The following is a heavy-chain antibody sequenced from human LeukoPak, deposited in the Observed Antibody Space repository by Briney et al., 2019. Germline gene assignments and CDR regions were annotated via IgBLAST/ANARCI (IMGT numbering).Heavy chain of an antibody. Sequence: GASVKVSCKASGYTFTKYDINWVRQATGQGLEWMGWMNPNTGNTGYAQKFQGRVTMTRNTSISTAYMELSSLRSEDTAIYYCARVNCSSTSCRSKFLDYWGQGTLVTVSS. CDR1: GYTFTKYD. V-gene: IGHV1-8*01. CDR2: MNPNTGNT. CDR3: ARVNCSSTSCRSKFLDY. D-gene: IGHD2-2*01. J-gene: IGHJ4*02.